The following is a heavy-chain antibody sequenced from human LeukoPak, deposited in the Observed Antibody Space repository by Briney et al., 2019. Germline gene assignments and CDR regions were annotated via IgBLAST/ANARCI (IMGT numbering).Heavy chain of an antibody. CDR3: ARSRRFLEWLFSPHNWFDP. CDR2: IYHSGST. Sequence: PSETLSLTCAVSGGSISSSNWWSWVRQPPGKGLEWIGEIYHSGSTNYNPSLKSRVTISVDKSKNQFSLKLSSVTAADTAVYYCARSRRFLEWLFSPHNWFDPWGQGTLVTVSS. D-gene: IGHD3-3*01. CDR1: GGSISSSNW. J-gene: IGHJ5*02. V-gene: IGHV4-4*02.